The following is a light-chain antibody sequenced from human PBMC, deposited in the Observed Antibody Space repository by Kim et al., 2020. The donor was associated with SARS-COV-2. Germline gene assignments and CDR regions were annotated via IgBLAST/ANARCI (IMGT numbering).Light chain of an antibody. CDR1: QSISSW. V-gene: IGKV1-5*03. J-gene: IGKJ2*01. CDR2: KAS. CDR3: QQYNSYPYT. Sequence: IQMTQSPSTLSASVGDRVTITCRASQSISSWLAWYQQKPGKAPKLLIYKASSLESGVPSRFSGSGSGTEFTLTISSLRPDDFATYYCQQYNSYPYTFGQGTKLEI.